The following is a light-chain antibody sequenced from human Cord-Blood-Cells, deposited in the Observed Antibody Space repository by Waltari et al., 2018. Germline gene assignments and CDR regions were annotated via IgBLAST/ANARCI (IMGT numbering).Light chain of an antibody. CDR3: CSYAGSYTWV. V-gene: IGLV2-11*01. CDR1: SSDVGGYNY. J-gene: IGLJ3*02. CDR2: AVS. Sequence: QSALTQPRPVSGSPGQSVTISCTGTSSDVGGYNYVSWYQQHPGKAPKLVIYAVSKRPSGVPDRVPGSKAGNTASRTISGLQAEDEDDYYGCSYAGSYTWVFGGGPKLTVL.